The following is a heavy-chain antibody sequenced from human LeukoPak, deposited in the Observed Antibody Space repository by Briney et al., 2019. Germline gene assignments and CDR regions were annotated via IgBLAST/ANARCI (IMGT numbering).Heavy chain of an antibody. J-gene: IGHJ4*02. CDR2: INPGDSDT. CDR1: GYSFTGYW. CDR3: ARAGGQWVPVY. Sequence: GESLKISCEASGYSFTGYWIGWVRQMPGKGLEWMGIINPGDSDTRYSPSFQGQVTISADKSISTVYLQWSSLKASDTAMYYCARAGGQWVPVYWGQGTLVTASS. D-gene: IGHD6-19*01. V-gene: IGHV5-51*01.